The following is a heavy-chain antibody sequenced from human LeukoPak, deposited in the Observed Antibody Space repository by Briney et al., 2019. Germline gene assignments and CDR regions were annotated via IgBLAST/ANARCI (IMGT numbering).Heavy chain of an antibody. CDR1: GFTFSSYS. CDR2: ISSSSSYI. D-gene: IGHD3-3*01. CDR3: ARDPAKLYYDFWSGYLDY. J-gene: IGHJ4*02. Sequence: GGSLRLSCAASGFTFSSYSMNWVRQAPGKGLEWVSSISSSSSYIYYADSVKGRFTISRDNAKNSLYLQMNSLRAEDTAVYHCARDPAKLYYDFWSGYLDYWGQGTLVTVSS. V-gene: IGHV3-21*01.